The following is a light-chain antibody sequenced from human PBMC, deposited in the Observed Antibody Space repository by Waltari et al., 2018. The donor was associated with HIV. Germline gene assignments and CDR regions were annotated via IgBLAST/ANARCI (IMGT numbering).Light chain of an antibody. CDR2: DVI. V-gene: IGLV2-14*03. CDR3: ASYTGRSMPWV. J-gene: IGLJ3*02. CDR1: SSAIGGYNY. Sequence: QSALTQPASVSGSPGQSITIPCTGTSSAIGGYNYVSMYQQHPGKPPKVLIYDVINRPSGISDRFSGSKSGNAASLTISGLQAEDEADYYCASYTGRSMPWVFGGGTKLTV.